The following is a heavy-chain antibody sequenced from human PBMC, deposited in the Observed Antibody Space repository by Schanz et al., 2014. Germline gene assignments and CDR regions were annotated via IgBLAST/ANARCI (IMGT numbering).Heavy chain of an antibody. D-gene: IGHD2-2*02. CDR2: IISILGIP. CDR3: AGTYCSSTSCYTGYYYMDV. Sequence: QVQLVQSGAEVKKPGSSVKVSCKASGGTFSSYTISWVRQAPGQGLEWMGRIISILGIPNYAQNFQGRVTITADKSTSTAYMELTSLRSEDTAVYYCAGTYCSSTSCYTGYYYMDVWGKGTTVTVS. CDR1: GGTFSSYT. J-gene: IGHJ6*03. V-gene: IGHV1-69*02.